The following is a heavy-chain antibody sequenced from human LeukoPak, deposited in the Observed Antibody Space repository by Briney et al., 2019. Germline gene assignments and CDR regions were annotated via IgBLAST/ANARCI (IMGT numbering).Heavy chain of an antibody. CDR1: GFTFRNSA. V-gene: IGHV3-23*01. CDR2: ISNSGDRT. J-gene: IGHJ4*02. CDR3: AKVAGKDGFKDYHDF. Sequence: PGGSLRLSCAASGFTFRNSASSWIRQAPGKGLEWVSTISNSGDRTLYADSVKGRLLISRDNSKNSQFLQMYNLRAEDTAVYFCAKVAGKDGFKDYHDFLGQGTLVTVSS. D-gene: IGHD5-24*01.